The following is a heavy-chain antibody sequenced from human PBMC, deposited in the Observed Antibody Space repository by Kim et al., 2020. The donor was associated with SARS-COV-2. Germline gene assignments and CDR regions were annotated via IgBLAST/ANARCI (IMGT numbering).Heavy chain of an antibody. CDR2: ISYDGSNK. D-gene: IGHD6-13*01. Sequence: GGSLRLSCAASGFTFSSYGMHWVRQAPGKGLEWVAVISYDGSNKYYADSVKGRFTISRDNSKNTLYLQMNILRAEDTAVYDCARIGVAAAGMWGQGTLVT. CDR3: ARIGVAAAGM. V-gene: IGHV3-33*05. CDR1: GFTFSSYG. J-gene: IGHJ4*02.